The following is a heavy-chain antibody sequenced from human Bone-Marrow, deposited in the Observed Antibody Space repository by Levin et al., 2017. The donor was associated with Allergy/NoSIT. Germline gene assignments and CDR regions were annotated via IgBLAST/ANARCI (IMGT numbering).Heavy chain of an antibody. V-gene: IGHV3-23*01. CDR3: AKDIMTTIQHFTIAVAGTGY. J-gene: IGHJ4*02. CDR2: IGDGGNT. D-gene: IGHD6-19*01. CDR1: GFTFSNSA. Sequence: GGSLRLSCVASGFTFSNSAMSWVRQAPGKGLEWVSAIGDGGNTYYADSVRGRFTISRDNSKNTLYLDMNSLRPEDTAVYFCAKDIMTTIQHFTIAVAGTGYWGQGTLVTVSS.